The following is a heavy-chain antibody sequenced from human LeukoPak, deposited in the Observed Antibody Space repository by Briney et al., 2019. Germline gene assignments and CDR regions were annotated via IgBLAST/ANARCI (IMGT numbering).Heavy chain of an antibody. V-gene: IGHV3-33*01. J-gene: IGHJ4*02. CDR3: ARRSSSWFHYFDY. D-gene: IGHD6-13*01. Sequence: GRSLRVSCAASGFIFSNYGMHWVRQAPGKGLECVAVIWYDGSNKYYADSVKGRFTISRDNSNNTLYLQMGSLRAEDMVVYYCARRSSSWFHYFDYWGQGTLVTVSS. CDR1: GFIFSNYG. CDR2: IWYDGSNK.